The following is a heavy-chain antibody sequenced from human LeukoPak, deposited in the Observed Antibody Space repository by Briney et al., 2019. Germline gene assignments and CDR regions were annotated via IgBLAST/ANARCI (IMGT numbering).Heavy chain of an antibody. CDR3: AKGSAQYYFDS. CDR2: ISSSSSYI. CDR1: GFTFSSYG. Sequence: GGSLRLSCAASGFTFSSYGMSWVRQAPGKGLEWVSPISSSSSYIYYADSVKGRFTISRDNSKNTLYLQMNSLRAEDTAFYYCAKGSAQYYFDSWGQGTLVTVSS. J-gene: IGHJ4*02. D-gene: IGHD3-10*01. V-gene: IGHV3-23*01.